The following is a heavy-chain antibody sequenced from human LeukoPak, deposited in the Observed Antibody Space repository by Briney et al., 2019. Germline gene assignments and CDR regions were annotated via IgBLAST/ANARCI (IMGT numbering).Heavy chain of an antibody. V-gene: IGHV1-69*04. Sequence: SVKVSCKASGGTFSSYAIGWVRQAPGQGLEWMGRIIPILGIANYAQKFQGRVTITADKSTSTAYMELSSLRSEDTAVYYCAVGGYSYVGYYGMDVWGQGTTVTVSS. CDR3: AVGGYSYVGYYGMDV. CDR2: IIPILGIA. D-gene: IGHD5-18*01. CDR1: GGTFSSYA. J-gene: IGHJ6*02.